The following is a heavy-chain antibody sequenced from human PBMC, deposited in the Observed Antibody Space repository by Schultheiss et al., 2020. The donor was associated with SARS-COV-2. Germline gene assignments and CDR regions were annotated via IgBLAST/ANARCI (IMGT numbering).Heavy chain of an antibody. Sequence: GESLKISCAASGFTFSSHAMYWVRQAPGKGLEYVSAISSDGSTTYYANSVKGRFTISRDNAKNSLYLQMNSLRAEDTALYYCAKDRRGIVGATGYYGMDVWGQGTTVTVSS. J-gene: IGHJ6*02. V-gene: IGHV3-64*01. CDR3: AKDRRGIVGATGYYGMDV. CDR2: ISSDGSTT. D-gene: IGHD1-26*01. CDR1: GFTFSSHA.